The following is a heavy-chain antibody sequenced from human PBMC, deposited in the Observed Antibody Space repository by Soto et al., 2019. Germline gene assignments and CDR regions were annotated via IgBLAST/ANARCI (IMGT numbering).Heavy chain of an antibody. CDR2: FSLSGTT. CDR3: ARGRTPPGAPAWYYFDS. CDR1: GASIAGSSY. Sequence: PSEPLSLTCSVSGASIAGSSYWSWIRQPAGKGLEWIGRFSLSGTTNYSPSLRSRVTMSADVSKNQFSLRLTSVTAADTALYYCARGRTPPGAPAWYYFDSWGQGTLVTVSS. V-gene: IGHV4-4*07. J-gene: IGHJ4*02. D-gene: IGHD2-8*02.